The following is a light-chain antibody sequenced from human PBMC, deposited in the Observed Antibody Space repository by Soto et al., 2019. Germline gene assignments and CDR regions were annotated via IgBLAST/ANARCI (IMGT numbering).Light chain of an antibody. CDR1: QGISNY. Sequence: DIQMTQSPSSLSASVGDRVTITCRASQGISNYLAWYQQKPGKVPKLLIYAASSLQSGVPSRFSGSGSGTDFTLTISSPEPEDVAGYYCHKYNSAPITFGQGTRLESK. CDR2: AAS. CDR3: HKYNSAPIT. V-gene: IGKV1-27*01. J-gene: IGKJ5*01.